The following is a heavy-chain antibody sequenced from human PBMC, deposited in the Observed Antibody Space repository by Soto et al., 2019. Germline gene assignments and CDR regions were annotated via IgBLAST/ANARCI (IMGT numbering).Heavy chain of an antibody. Sequence: PSETLSLTCTVSGGSVSSSSYSWGWIRQSPGKGLEWIGTIYSSENTYYNPSLLSRVTISVDTSKNEFSLRLSSVTAADTAVYYCARDYFDSSDYTTNWFDPWGQGTLVTVSS. V-gene: IGHV4-39*01. J-gene: IGHJ5*02. D-gene: IGHD3-22*01. CDR2: IYSSENT. CDR3: ARDYFDSSDYTTNWFDP. CDR1: GGSVSSSSYS.